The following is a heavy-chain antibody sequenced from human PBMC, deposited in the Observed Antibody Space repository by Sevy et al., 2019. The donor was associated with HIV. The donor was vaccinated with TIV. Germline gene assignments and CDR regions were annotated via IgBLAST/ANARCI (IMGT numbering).Heavy chain of an antibody. CDR2: INPDSGGP. V-gene: IGHV1-2*02. CDR1: GYTFTGYY. Sequence: AAVKVSCKASGYTFTGYYMHWMRQAPRQGLERMGWINPDSGGPIYAPKFQGRVTLTRDTSISTAYMDLSRLESDDTAVYYCVRDDRDGYFEYWGQGTLVTVSS. CDR3: VRDDRDGYFEY. J-gene: IGHJ4*02.